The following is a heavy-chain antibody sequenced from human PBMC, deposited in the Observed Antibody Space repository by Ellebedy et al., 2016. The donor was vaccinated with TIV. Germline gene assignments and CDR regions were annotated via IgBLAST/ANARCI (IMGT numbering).Heavy chain of an antibody. Sequence: SETLSLXXTVSGGSISSGGYYWSWIRQHPGKGLEWIGYIYYSGSTNYNPSLKSRVTISVDTSKNQFSLKLSSVTAADTAVYYCARRLAHYYGSGSYRPKYYYYYMDVWGKGTTVTVSS. CDR2: IYYSGST. D-gene: IGHD3-10*01. V-gene: IGHV4-31*03. CDR3: ARRLAHYYGSGSYRPKYYYYYMDV. CDR1: GGSISSGGYY. J-gene: IGHJ6*03.